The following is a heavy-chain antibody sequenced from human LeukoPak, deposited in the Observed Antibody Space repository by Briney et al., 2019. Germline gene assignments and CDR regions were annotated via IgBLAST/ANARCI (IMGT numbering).Heavy chain of an antibody. CDR2: IRYDGSNK. CDR3: AKEPPGYYYDSSGYGLGIFDY. V-gene: IGHV3-30*02. J-gene: IGHJ4*02. D-gene: IGHD3-22*01. CDR1: GFTISTYG. Sequence: GGSLRLSCAAPGFTISTYGMSWVRQAPGKGLEWVAFIRYDGSNKYYADSVKGRFTISRDNSKNTLYLQMNSLRAEDTAVYYCAKEPPGYYYDSSGYGLGIFDYWGQGTLVTVSS.